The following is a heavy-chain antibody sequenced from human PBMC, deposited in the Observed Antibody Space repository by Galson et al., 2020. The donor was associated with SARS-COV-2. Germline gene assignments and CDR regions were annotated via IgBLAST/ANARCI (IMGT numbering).Heavy chain of an antibody. D-gene: IGHD3-22*01. V-gene: IGHV4-31*03. CDR3: ARGDYYDSSGRTGAFDI. CDR1: GGSISSGGYY. CDR2: LYYSGST. J-gene: IGHJ3*02. Sequence: ASETLSLTCTVSGGSISSGGYYWSWIRQHPGKGLEWIGYLYYSGSTYYNPSLTSRVTISVDTSKNQFSLKLSSVTAADTAVYYCARGDYYDSSGRTGAFDIWGQGTMVTVSS.